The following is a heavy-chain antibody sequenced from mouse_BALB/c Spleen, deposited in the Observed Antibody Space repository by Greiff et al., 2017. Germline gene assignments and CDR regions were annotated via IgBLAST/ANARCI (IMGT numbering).Heavy chain of an antibody. CDR2: ISSGGSYT. Sequence: EVQLVESGGGLVKPGGSLKLSCAASGFTFSSYAMSWVRQSPEKRLEWVAEISSGGSYTYYPDTVTGRFTISRDNAKNTLYLEMSSLRSEDTAMYYCARDSYYGHYAMDYWGQGTSVTVSS. CDR3: ARDSYYGHYAMDY. V-gene: IGHV5-9-4*01. J-gene: IGHJ4*01. CDR1: GFTFSSYA. D-gene: IGHD1-2*01.